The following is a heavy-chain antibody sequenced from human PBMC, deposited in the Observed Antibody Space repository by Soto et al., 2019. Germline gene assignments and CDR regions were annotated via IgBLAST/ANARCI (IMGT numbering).Heavy chain of an antibody. CDR2: ISAYNGNT. CDR1: GYTFTSYG. D-gene: IGHD1-26*01. V-gene: IGHV1-18*04. Sequence: VASVKVSCKASGYTFTSYGISWVRQAPGQGLEWMGWISAYNGNTNYAQKLQGRVTMTTDTSTSTAYMELRSLRSDDTAVYYCARLEDAGSYWFDDALDIWGQGTMVTVSS. J-gene: IGHJ3*02. CDR3: ARLEDAGSYWFDDALDI.